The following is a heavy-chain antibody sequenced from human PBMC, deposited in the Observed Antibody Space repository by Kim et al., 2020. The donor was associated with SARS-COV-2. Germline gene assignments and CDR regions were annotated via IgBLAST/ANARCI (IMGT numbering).Heavy chain of an antibody. J-gene: IGHJ6*01. CDR1: GFTFSSNY. V-gene: IGHV3-33*01. D-gene: IGHD3-10*01. CDR2: IWYDGSNN. CDR3: AGVVYYYGSGSLIRSLYFFFGVDV. Sequence: GGSLRLSCAASGFTFSSNYMHWVRQAPGKGLEWVAVIWYDGSNNYYADSVKGRFIISSDNSKITLYQQKNSLRAEDTAVYYSAGVVYYYGSGSLIRSLYFFFGVDVCGQGDTGTVSS.